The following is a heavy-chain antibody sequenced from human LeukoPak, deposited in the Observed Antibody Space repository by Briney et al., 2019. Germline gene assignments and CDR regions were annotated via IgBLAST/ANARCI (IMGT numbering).Heavy chain of an antibody. V-gene: IGHV4-39*01. Sequence: SETLSLTCTVSGGSISSSSYYWAWIRQPPGKGLEWIGSLHYSGRTVYNPSLNSRGTISADTSKNQFSLKLTSVTAADTAVYYCAMYCSAASCSPFDYWGRGTLVTVSS. CDR1: GGSISSSSYY. D-gene: IGHD2-15*01. CDR2: LHYSGRT. CDR3: AMYCSAASCSPFDY. J-gene: IGHJ4*02.